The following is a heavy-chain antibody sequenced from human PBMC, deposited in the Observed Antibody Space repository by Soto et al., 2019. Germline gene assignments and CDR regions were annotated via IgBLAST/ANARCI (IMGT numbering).Heavy chain of an antibody. CDR3: ARGTYFDY. Sequence: ASVKVSCKASGYTFTSYAMHWVRQAPGQRLEWMGWINAGNGNTNYPQKLQGRVTMTTDTSTSTAYMELRSLTSDDTAVYYCARGTYFDYWGQGTLVTVSS. CDR1: GYTFTSYA. CDR2: INAGNGNT. J-gene: IGHJ4*02. V-gene: IGHV1-3*01.